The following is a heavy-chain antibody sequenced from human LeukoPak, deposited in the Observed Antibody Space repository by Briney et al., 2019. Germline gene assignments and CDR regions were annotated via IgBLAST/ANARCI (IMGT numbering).Heavy chain of an antibody. D-gene: IGHD5-12*01. V-gene: IGHV1-24*01. Sequence: ALVKVSCKVSGYTLTELSMHWVRQAPGKGLEWMGGFDPEDGETIYAQKFQGRVTMTEDTSTDTAYMELSSLRSEDTAVYYCATATISPDYYYMDVWGKGTTVTVSS. CDR3: ATATISPDYYYMDV. J-gene: IGHJ6*03. CDR2: FDPEDGET. CDR1: GYTLTELS.